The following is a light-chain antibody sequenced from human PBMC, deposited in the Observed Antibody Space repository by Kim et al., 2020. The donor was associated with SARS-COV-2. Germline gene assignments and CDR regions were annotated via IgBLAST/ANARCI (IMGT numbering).Light chain of an antibody. CDR2: DAS. Sequence: LSPGERATLSCRASQSVNSYLAWYQQEPGQAPRLLIYDASNRATDIPARFSGSGSGTDFTLTISSLEPADFAVYYCQHRGNWPRTFGQGTKVEIK. CDR3: QHRGNWPRT. CDR1: QSVNSY. J-gene: IGKJ1*01. V-gene: IGKV3-11*01.